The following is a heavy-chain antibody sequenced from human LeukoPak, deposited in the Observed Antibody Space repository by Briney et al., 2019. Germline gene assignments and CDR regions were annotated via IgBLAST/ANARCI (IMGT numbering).Heavy chain of an antibody. CDR2: ISGSGGST. Sequence: GGSLRLFCAASGFTFSSYAIGWVRQAPGRGLGWVSAISGSGGSTYHADSVKGRFTISRDNSKNTLYLQMNSLRAGDTAVYYCAKSWGYSYGSSYGMDVWGQGTTVTVSS. J-gene: IGHJ6*02. V-gene: IGHV3-23*01. CDR3: AKSWGYSYGSSYGMDV. CDR1: GFTFSSYA. D-gene: IGHD5-18*01.